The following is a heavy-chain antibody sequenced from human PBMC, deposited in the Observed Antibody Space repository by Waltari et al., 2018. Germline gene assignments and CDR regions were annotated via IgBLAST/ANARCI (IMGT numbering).Heavy chain of an antibody. D-gene: IGHD3-22*01. CDR1: GGTFSSYA. CDR3: ARDYYDSSGYSVHSEAHLDY. CDR2: IIPILGTA. Sequence: QVQLVQSGAEVKKPGSSVKVSCKASGGTFSSYAISWVRQAPGQGLEWMGGIIPILGTANYAQKVQGRVTITADESTSTAYMELSSLRSEDTAVYYCARDYYDSSGYSVHSEAHLDYWGQGTLVTVSS. J-gene: IGHJ4*02. V-gene: IGHV1-69*01.